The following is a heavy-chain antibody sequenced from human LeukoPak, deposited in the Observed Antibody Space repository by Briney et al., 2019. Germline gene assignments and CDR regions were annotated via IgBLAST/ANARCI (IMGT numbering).Heavy chain of an antibody. CDR1: GFTFSSYG. D-gene: IGHD3-10*01. V-gene: IGHV3-30*02. CDR3: AKDWVITIVRGHYFDY. CDR2: IRYDGSNK. J-gene: IGHJ4*02. Sequence: GGSLRLSCAASGFTFSSYGMHWVRQAPGKGLEWVAFIRYDGSNKYYADSVKGRFTISRDNSKNTLYLQMNSLRAEDTAVYYCAKDWVITIVRGHYFDYWGQGTLVTVSS.